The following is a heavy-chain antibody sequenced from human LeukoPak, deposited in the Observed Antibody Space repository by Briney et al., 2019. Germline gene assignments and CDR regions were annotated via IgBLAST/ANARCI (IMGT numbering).Heavy chain of an antibody. CDR1: GGSFRGYY. D-gene: IGHD2-2*01. Sequence: SETLSLTCAVYGGSFRGYYWSWISQPPGKGMEWIGEINHSGSTNYNPSLKSRVTISLDTSMKKFSLKLNSVNAADTAVYYCASTERCSTTCPLDYWGQGTLVTVSS. V-gene: IGHV4-34*01. CDR3: ASTERCSTTCPLDY. J-gene: IGHJ4*02. CDR2: INHSGST.